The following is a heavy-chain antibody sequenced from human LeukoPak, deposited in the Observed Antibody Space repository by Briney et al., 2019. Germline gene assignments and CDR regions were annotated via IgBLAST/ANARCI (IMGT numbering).Heavy chain of an antibody. CDR2: ISYDGSNK. CDR1: GFTFSSYA. D-gene: IGHD6-13*01. Sequence: GGSLRLSCAASGFTFSSYAMHWVRQAPGKGLEWVAVISYDGSNKYYADSVKGRFTISRDNSKNTLYPQMNSLRAEDTAVYYCARGADYYYYYYYMDVWGKGTTVTVSS. J-gene: IGHJ6*03. CDR3: ARGADYYYYYYYMDV. V-gene: IGHV3-30*04.